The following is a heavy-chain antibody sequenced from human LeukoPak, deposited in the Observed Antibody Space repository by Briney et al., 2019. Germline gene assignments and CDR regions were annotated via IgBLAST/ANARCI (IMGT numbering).Heavy chain of an antibody. J-gene: IGHJ2*01. V-gene: IGHV4/OR15-8*02. CDR3: ARVRTPRYFDL. Sequence: PSETLSLTCGVSGGSIRSTNWWSWVRQPPGQGLEWIGEISLSGQTNFNPSLNGRVTMSLDESRNQLSLKLTSVTAADTAVYYCARVRTPRYFDLWGRGTLVTVSS. CDR1: GGSIRSTNW. CDR2: ISLSGQT.